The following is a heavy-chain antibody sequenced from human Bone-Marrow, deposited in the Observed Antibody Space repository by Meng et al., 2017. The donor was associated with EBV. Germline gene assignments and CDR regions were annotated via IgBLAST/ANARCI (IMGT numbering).Heavy chain of an antibody. D-gene: IGHD6-13*01. CDR2: ISSSSSYI. CDR3: ARVGTAGPIDY. J-gene: IGHJ4*02. Sequence: EVQLVESGGXLVKPAGPLRLSCAASGFTFSSYSMNWVRQAPGKGLEWVSSISSSSSYIYYADSVKGRFTISRDNAKNSLYLQMNSLRAEDTAVYYCARVGTAGPIDYWGQGTLVTVSS. CDR1: GFTFSSYS. V-gene: IGHV3-21*01.